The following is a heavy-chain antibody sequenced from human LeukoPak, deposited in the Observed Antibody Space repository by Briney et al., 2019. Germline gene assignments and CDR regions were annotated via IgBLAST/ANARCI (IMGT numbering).Heavy chain of an antibody. CDR2: ISYSGNT. CDR1: GGSIISSDYH. V-gene: IGHV4-39*01. Sequence: SETLSLTCTVSGGSIISSDYHWGWVRQPPGTGLEWIGTISYSGNTDYNPSLRSRVTISVDTSNNQFSLRLGSVTAADTAIYHCARHCCSAPSKRVFDIWGQGTMVTVSS. CDR3: ARHCCSAPSKRVFDI. D-gene: IGHD2-15*01. J-gene: IGHJ3*02.